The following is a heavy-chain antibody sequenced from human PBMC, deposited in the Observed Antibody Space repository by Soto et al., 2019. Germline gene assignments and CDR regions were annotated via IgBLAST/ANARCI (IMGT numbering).Heavy chain of an antibody. CDR1: GFTFTSSA. D-gene: IGHD1-1*01. CDR2: IVVGSGNT. Sequence: GASVKVSCKASGFTFTSSAMQCVRQARGQRLEWIGWIVVGSGNTNYAQKFQERVTITRDMSTSTAYMELSSLRSEDTAVYYCAAVSYNWNDGMDVWGQGTTVTVSS. CDR3: AAVSYNWNDGMDV. V-gene: IGHV1-58*02. J-gene: IGHJ6*02.